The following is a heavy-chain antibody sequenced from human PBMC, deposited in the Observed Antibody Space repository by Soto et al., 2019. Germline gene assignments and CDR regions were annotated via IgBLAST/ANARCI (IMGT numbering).Heavy chain of an antibody. V-gene: IGHV3-30*18. CDR3: AKTYGWYYYLDY. D-gene: IGHD6-19*01. Sequence: GGSLRLSCAASGFTFSSYGMHWVRQAPGKGLEWVAVISYDGSNKYYADSVKGRFTISRDNSKNTLYLQMNSLRADDTAVYYCAKTYGWYYYLDYWGQGTRVTVSS. CDR1: GFTFSSYG. J-gene: IGHJ4*02. CDR2: ISYDGSNK.